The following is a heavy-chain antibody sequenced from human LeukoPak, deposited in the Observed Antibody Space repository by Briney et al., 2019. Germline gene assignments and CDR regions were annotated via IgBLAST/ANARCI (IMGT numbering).Heavy chain of an antibody. CDR3: AKDPGYSSSWMDY. V-gene: IGHV3-30*02. D-gene: IGHD6-13*01. J-gene: IGHJ4*02. CDR1: GFTFSSYG. Sequence: GGSLRLSCAASGFTFSSYGMHWVRQAPGKGLEWVAFIRYDGSNKYYADSVKGRFTISRDNSKNTLYLQMNSLRAEDTAVYYCAKDPGYSSSWMDYWGQGTLVTVSS. CDR2: IRYDGSNK.